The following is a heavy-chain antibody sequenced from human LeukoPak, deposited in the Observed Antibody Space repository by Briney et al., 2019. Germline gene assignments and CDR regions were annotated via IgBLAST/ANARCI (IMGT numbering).Heavy chain of an antibody. D-gene: IGHD3-22*01. J-gene: IGHJ4*02. CDR2: ISSSSSYI. CDR3: ARQTYYDSSGYYSPY. Sequence: GGSLRLSRAASGFTFSSYSMNWVRQAPGKGLEWVSSISSSSSYIYYADSVKGRFTISRDNAKNSLYLQMNSLRAEDTAVYYCARQTYYDSSGYYSPYWGQGTLVTVSS. CDR1: GFTFSSYS. V-gene: IGHV3-21*01.